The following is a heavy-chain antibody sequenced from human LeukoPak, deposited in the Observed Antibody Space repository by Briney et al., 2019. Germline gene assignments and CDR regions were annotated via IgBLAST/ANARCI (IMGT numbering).Heavy chain of an antibody. CDR1: GFTFSSYW. CDR2: IKQDGSEK. D-gene: IGHD5-18*01. Sequence: QAGGSLRLSCAASGFTFSSYWMSWVRQAPGKGLEWVANIKQDGSEKYYVDSVKGRFTISRDNAKNSLYLQMNSLRAEDTAVYYCAKERGKYSYGASSDYWGQGTLVTVSS. V-gene: IGHV3-7*03. J-gene: IGHJ4*02. CDR3: AKERGKYSYGASSDY.